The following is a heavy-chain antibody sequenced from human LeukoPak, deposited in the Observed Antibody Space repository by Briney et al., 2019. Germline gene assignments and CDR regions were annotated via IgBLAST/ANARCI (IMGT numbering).Heavy chain of an antibody. CDR3: ARVMKRSEFDY. CDR1: GYTFTSYA. J-gene: IGHJ4*02. V-gene: IGHV1-18*01. Sequence: ASVKVSCKASGYTFTSYAISWVRQAPGQGLEWMGWISGHNDDTNYAQRLQGRVTMTTDTSTSTAYMELRSLRSDDTAVYYCARVMKRSEFDYWGQGTLVTVSS. CDR2: ISGHNDDT.